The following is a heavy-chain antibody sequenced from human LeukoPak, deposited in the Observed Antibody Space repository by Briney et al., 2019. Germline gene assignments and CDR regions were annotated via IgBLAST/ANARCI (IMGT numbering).Heavy chain of an antibody. CDR3: AKDHQLRYFDWFTESGFDY. J-gene: IGHJ4*02. V-gene: IGHV3-23*01. Sequence: GGSLRLSCAASGFTFSSYSMSWVRQAPGKGLEWVSAISGSGGSTYYADSVKGRFTISRDNSKNTLYLQMNSLRAEDTAVYYCAKDHQLRYFDWFTESGFDYWGQGTLVTVSS. CDR1: GFTFSSYS. CDR2: ISGSGGST. D-gene: IGHD3-9*01.